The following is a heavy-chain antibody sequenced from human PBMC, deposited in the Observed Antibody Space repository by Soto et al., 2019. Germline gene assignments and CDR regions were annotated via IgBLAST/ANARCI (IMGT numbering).Heavy chain of an antibody. D-gene: IGHD4-17*01. V-gene: IGHV4-4*02. Sequence: SETLSLTCAVSSGSISSSNWWSWIRQPPGKGLEWIGEIYHSGSTNYNPSLKSRVTISVDKSKNQFSLKLSSVTAADTAVYYCASATTGAGNWFDPWGQGTLVTVSS. J-gene: IGHJ5*02. CDR2: IYHSGST. CDR3: ASATTGAGNWFDP. CDR1: SGSISSSNW.